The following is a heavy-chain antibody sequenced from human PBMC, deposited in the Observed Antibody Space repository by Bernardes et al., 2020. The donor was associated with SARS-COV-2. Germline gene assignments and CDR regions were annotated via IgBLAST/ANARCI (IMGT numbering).Heavy chain of an antibody. CDR1: GFTFRNSA. CDR3: VKGSVAVAGGDY. CDR2: LSLNGDHP. Sequence: GGSLRLSCSVSGFTFRNSAMHWVRQAPGPGLAYVSALSLNGDHPFYVDSVKGRFIISRDDSNDMLYLQMSSLRVEDTAIYFCVKGSVAVAGGDYWGQGTRVNVSS. V-gene: IGHV3-64D*06. J-gene: IGHJ4*02. D-gene: IGHD6-19*01.